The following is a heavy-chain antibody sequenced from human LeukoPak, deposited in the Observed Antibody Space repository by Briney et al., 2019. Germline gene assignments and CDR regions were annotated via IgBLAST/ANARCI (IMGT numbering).Heavy chain of an antibody. CDR1: GFNFSIYG. CDR3: ARALYGSGSYSNY. D-gene: IGHD3-10*01. CDR2: IRYDGSNK. V-gene: IGHV3-33*01. Sequence: PGRCLRLSCAASGFNFSIYGMHWVRQAPASGLEWVAVIRYDGSNKYCADSLKGRFTISRDNSKNTLYLQMNSLRVEDTAVYYCARALYGSGSYSNYWGQGNLVTVSS. J-gene: IGHJ4*02.